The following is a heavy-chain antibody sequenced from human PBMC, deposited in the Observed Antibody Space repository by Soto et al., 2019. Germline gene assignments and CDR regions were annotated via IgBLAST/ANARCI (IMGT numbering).Heavy chain of an antibody. CDR3: ARGGTYSRLIIGDWFDP. D-gene: IGHD3-16*01. V-gene: IGHV4-59*01. Sequence: QVQLQESGPGLVKASETLSLTCTVSGGSISSYYWSWIRQPPGKTLEWIGYINYSGSTNYNPSLKSRVTISVDTSKNQFSPKLSSVTAADTAMYYCARGGTYSRLIIGDWFDPWGQGTLVTVSS. CDR2: INYSGST. CDR1: GGSISSYY. J-gene: IGHJ5*02.